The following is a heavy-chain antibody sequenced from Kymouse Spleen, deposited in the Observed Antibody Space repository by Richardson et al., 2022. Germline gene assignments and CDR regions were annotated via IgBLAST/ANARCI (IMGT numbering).Heavy chain of an antibody. J-gene: IGHJ4*02. D-gene: IGHD3-9*01. CDR3: AREDYDILTGYSPYYFDY. CDR2: IWYDGSNK. CDR1: GFTFSSYG. Sequence: QVQLVESGGGVVQPGRSLRLSCAASGFTFSSYGMHWVRQAPGKGLEWVAVIWYDGSNKYYADSVKGRFTISRDNSKNTLYLQMNSLRAEDTAVYYCAREDYDILTGYSPYYFDYWGQGTLVTVSS. V-gene: IGHV3-33*01.